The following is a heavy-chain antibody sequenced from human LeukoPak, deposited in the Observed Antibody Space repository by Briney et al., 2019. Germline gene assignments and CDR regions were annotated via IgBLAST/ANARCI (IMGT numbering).Heavy chain of an antibody. Sequence: GRSLILSCAASGFTFSSYAMHWVRQAPGKGLEWVAVISYDGSNKYYADSVKGRFTISRDNSKNTLYLQMNSLRAEDTAVYYCARWYGDYFDYWGQGTLVTVSS. V-gene: IGHV3-30-3*01. J-gene: IGHJ4*02. D-gene: IGHD4-17*01. CDR3: ARWYGDYFDY. CDR2: ISYDGSNK. CDR1: GFTFSSYA.